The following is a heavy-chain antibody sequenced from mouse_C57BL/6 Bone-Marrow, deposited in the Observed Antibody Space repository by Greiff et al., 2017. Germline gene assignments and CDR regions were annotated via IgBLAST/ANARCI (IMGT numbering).Heavy chain of an antibody. CDR3: ARWDGYYYAMDY. CDR2: INPSTGGT. J-gene: IGHJ4*01. V-gene: IGHV1-42*01. Sequence: VHVKQSGPELVKPGASVKISCKASGYSFTGYYMNWVKQSPEKSLEWIGEINPSTGGTTYNQKFKAKATLTVDKSSSTAYMQLKSLTSEDSAVYYCARWDGYYYAMDYWGQGTSVTVSS. D-gene: IGHD2-3*01. CDR1: GYSFTGYY.